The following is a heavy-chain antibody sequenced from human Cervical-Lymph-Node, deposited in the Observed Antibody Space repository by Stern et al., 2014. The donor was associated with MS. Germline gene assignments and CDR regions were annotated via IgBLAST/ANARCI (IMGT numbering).Heavy chain of an antibody. CDR3: ALGGFGHCFEY. J-gene: IGHJ4*02. CDR1: GGTFSSSE. D-gene: IGHD3-10*01. Sequence: QVQLVQSGAELLKPGSSVKVSCRASGGTFSSSEISWVRPAPAQGLEWMGVIMHVIGTANYAQKDQGRVTITADESTSTAYMELSSLRSEDTAIYYCALGGFGHCFEYWGQGTLVTVSS. CDR2: IMHVIGTA. V-gene: IGHV1-69*01.